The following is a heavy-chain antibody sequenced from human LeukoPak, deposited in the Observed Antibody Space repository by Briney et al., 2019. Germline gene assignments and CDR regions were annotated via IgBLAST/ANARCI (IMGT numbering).Heavy chain of an antibody. Sequence: GASLKISYKGSGSSFTSYWIGWVRQMPGKGLGWMGIIYPGDSDTRYSPSFQGQVTISADKSISTAYLQWSSLKASDTAMYYCASPDEGYYPTLVWGQGTLVTVSS. J-gene: IGHJ4*02. D-gene: IGHD4-23*01. CDR3: ASPDEGYYPTLV. CDR2: IYPGDSDT. V-gene: IGHV5-51*01. CDR1: GSSFTSYW.